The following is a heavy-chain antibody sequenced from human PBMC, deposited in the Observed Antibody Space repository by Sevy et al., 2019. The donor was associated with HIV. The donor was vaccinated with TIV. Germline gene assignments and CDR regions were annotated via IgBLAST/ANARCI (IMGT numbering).Heavy chain of an antibody. CDR2: LSGNGGST. J-gene: IGHJ3*02. V-gene: IGHV3-23*01. Sequence: GGSLRLSCAASGFTFSSYAMSWVRQAPGKGLEWVSGLSGNGGSTNYADSVKGRFALSRDNFKNTLYLQMNNLRAEDTAIYFCAKDRIWELGDAFDIWGQGTMVTVSS. D-gene: IGHD1-7*01. CDR3: AKDRIWELGDAFDI. CDR1: GFTFSSYA.